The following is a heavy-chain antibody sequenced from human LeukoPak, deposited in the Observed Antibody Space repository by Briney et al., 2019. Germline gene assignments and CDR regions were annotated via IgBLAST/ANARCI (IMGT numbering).Heavy chain of an antibody. CDR3: AKDVNSSGYYLGFDY. CDR1: GFTFSSYA. Sequence: GGSLRLSCAASGFTFSSYAMHWVRQAPGKGLEWVAFISDDGTNKYYADHVKGRFTVSRDDSKNTLYLQMNSLRAEDTALYYCAKDVNSSGYYLGFDYWGQGTLVTVSS. V-gene: IGHV3-30-3*01. J-gene: IGHJ4*02. CDR2: ISDDGTNK. D-gene: IGHD3-22*01.